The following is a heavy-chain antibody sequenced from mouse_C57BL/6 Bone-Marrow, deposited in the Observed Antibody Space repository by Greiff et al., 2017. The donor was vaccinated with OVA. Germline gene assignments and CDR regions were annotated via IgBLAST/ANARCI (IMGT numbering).Heavy chain of an antibody. CDR3: ARDYYGEDY. Sequence: DVHLVESGGGLVKPGGSLKLSCAASGFTFSSYAMSWVRQTPEKRLEWVATISAGGSYTYYPDNVKGRFTISRDNAKNNLYLQMSHLKSEDTAMYYCARDYYGEDYWGQGTMVTVSA. CDR1: GFTFSSYA. D-gene: IGHD2-1*01. V-gene: IGHV5-4*01. CDR2: ISAGGSYT. J-gene: IGHJ3*01.